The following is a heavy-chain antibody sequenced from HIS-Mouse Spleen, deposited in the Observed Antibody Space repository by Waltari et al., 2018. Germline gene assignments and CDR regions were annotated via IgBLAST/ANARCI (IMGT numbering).Heavy chain of an antibody. CDR1: GGSISSSSYY. CDR3: AREIPYSSSWYDWYFDL. V-gene: IGHV4-39*07. J-gene: IGHJ2*01. Sequence: QLQLQESGPGLVKPSETLSLTCTVSGGSISSSSYYWGWIRQPPGKGLEVIGSIYYSGSPSHNPSLKRRVTISVDTSKNQFSLKLSSVTAADTAVYYCAREIPYSSSWYDWYFDLWGRGTLVTVSS. CDR2: IYYSGSP. D-gene: IGHD6-13*01.